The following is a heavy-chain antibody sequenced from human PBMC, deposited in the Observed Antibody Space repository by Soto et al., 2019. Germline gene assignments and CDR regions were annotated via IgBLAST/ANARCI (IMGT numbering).Heavy chain of an antibody. CDR3: AKEGYSSGWYYEDY. D-gene: IGHD6-19*01. CDR1: GFTFSSYA. J-gene: IGHJ4*02. CDR2: ISYDGSNK. V-gene: IGHV3-30*18. Sequence: QVQLVESGGGVVQPGRSLRLSCAASGFTFSSYAMHWVRQAPGKGLEWVAVISYDGSNKYYADSVKGRFTISRDNSRNTLYLQMNSLRAEDTAVYYCAKEGYSSGWYYEDYWGQGTLVTVSS.